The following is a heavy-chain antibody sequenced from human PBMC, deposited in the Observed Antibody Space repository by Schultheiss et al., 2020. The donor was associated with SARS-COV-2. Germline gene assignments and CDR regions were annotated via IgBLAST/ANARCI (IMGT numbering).Heavy chain of an antibody. CDR3: ARGRIRRQLVRVGVWFDP. CDR1: GFTFSNAW. V-gene: IGHV4-34*01. D-gene: IGHD6-13*01. CDR2: INHSGST. J-gene: IGHJ5*02. Sequence: AGSLRLSCAASGFTFSNAWMSWIRQPPGKGLEWIGEINHSGSTNYNPSLKSRVTISVDTSKNQFSLKLSSVTAADTAVYYCARGRIRRQLVRVGVWFDPWGQGTLVTVSS.